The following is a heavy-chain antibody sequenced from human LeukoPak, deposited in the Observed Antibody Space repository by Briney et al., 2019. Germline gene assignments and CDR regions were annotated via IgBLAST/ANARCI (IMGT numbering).Heavy chain of an antibody. CDR2: INHSGST. CDR3: ARQGARSSGWYGVAY. Sequence: SETLSLTCAVYGGSFSGYYWSWIRQPPGKGLEWIGEINHSGSTNYNPSLKSRVTISVDTSENQFSLKLSSVTAADTAVYYCARQGARSSGWYGVAYWGQGTLVTVSS. CDR1: GGSFSGYY. J-gene: IGHJ4*02. D-gene: IGHD6-19*01. V-gene: IGHV4-34*01.